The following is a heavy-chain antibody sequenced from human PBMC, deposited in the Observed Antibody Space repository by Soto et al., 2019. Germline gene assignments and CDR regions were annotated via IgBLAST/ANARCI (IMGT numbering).Heavy chain of an antibody. D-gene: IGHD6-13*01. J-gene: IGHJ5*02. Sequence: QVHLQESGPGLVKPSQTLFLTCSVSGGSISSGVYYWSWLRQHPGKGLEWFGYIYYSGSTSYNPSLKSRVTIPVDTYKHQFSLNLSSVTAADTAVYYCAIDLAAAGTFDPWGQGTLVTVSS. V-gene: IGHV4-31*03. CDR1: GGSISSGVYY. CDR3: AIDLAAAGTFDP. CDR2: IYYSGST.